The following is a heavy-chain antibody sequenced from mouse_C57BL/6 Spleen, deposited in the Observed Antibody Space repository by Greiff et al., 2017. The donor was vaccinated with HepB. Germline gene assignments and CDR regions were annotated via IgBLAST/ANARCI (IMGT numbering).Heavy chain of an antibody. V-gene: IGHV1-72*01. CDR2: IDPNSGGT. CDR3: ARGGVTTVVATKYFDY. Sequence: QVQLKESGAELVKPGASVKLSCKASGYTFTSYWMHWVKQRPGRGLEWIGRIDPNSGGTKYNEKFKSKATLTVDKPSSTAYMQLSSLTSEDSAVYYCARGGVTTVVATKYFDYWGQGTTLTVSS. J-gene: IGHJ2*01. D-gene: IGHD1-1*01. CDR1: GYTFTSYW.